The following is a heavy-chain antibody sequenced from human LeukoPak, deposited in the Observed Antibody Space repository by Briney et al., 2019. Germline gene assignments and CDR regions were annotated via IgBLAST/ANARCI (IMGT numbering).Heavy chain of an antibody. J-gene: IGHJ6*03. CDR1: GYTFTSYY. Sequence: GASVKVSCKASGYTFTSYYMHWVRQAPGQGLEWMGIINPSGGSTSYAQKFQGRVTMTRDMSASTVYMELSSLRSEDTAVYYCARGPVGADYYYYYMDVWGKGTTVTVSS. CDR3: ARGPVGADYYYYYMDV. V-gene: IGHV1-46*01. CDR2: INPSGGST. D-gene: IGHD1-26*01.